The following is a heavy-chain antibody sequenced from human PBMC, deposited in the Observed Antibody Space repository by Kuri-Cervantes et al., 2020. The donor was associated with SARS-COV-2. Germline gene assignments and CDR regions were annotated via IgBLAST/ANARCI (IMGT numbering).Heavy chain of an antibody. D-gene: IGHD3-3*01. CDR2: ISGSGGST. V-gene: IGHV3-23*01. CDR3: ASCFWSGYPYYFDY. CDR1: GFTFSSYA. J-gene: IGHJ4*02. Sequence: GESLKISCAASGFTFSSYAMSWVRQAPGKGLEWVSAISGSGGSTYYADSVKGRFTISRDNSKNTLYLQMNGLRAEDTAVYYCASCFWSGYPYYFDYWGQGTLVTVSS.